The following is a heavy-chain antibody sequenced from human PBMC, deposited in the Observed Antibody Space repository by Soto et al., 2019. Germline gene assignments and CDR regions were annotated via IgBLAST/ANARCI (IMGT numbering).Heavy chain of an antibody. CDR2: ISGSGGST. V-gene: IGHV3-23*01. Sequence: GGSLRLSCAASGFTFSSYAMSWVRQAPGKGLEWVSAISGSGGSTYYADSVKGRFTISRDNSKNTLYLQMNSLRAEDTAVYYCVLRRYYYDSSGYYHDAFDIWGQGTMVTVSS. CDR3: VLRRYYYDSSGYYHDAFDI. J-gene: IGHJ3*02. CDR1: GFTFSSYA. D-gene: IGHD3-22*01.